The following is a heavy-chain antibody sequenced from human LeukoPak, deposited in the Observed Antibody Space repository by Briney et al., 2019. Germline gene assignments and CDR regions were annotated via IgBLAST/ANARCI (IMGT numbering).Heavy chain of an antibody. V-gene: IGHV3-49*04. D-gene: IGHD4-11*01. CDR3: TRGDYSDYLDY. CDR1: GFILADYA. CDR2: IRSNTYGGTT. J-gene: IGHJ4*02. Sequence: GRSLRLSCTASGFILADYAMSWVRQAPGKGLEWVSFIRSNTYGGTTEYAASVKGRFTISRDDSKSIAYLQMNSLKPEDTAMYYCTRGDYSDYLDYWGQGTLVTVSS.